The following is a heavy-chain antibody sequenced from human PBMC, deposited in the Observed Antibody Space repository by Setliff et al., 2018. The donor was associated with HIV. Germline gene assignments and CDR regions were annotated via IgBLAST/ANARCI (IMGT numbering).Heavy chain of an antibody. CDR3: ARDRTAMARFDY. CDR2: FDPEDGET. CDR1: VGIFSRFA. J-gene: IGHJ4*02. V-gene: IGHV1-24*01. Sequence: ASVNVSCKASVGIFSRFAFSWVRQAPGQGLEWMGGFDPEDGETIYAQKFQGRVTMTEDTSTDTVYMELSSLRSEDTAVYYCARDRTAMARFDYWGQGTLVTVSS. D-gene: IGHD5-18*01.